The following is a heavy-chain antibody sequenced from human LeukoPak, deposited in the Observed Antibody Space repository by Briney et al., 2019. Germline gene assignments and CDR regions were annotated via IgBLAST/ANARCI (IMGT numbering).Heavy chain of an antibody. J-gene: IGHJ4*02. CDR3: ARDKPVATLGNYFDY. V-gene: IGHV3-48*01. D-gene: IGHD5-12*01. CDR1: GSTFSSYN. CDR2: ISSSSSTI. Sequence: GGSLRLSCAASGSTFSSYNMNWVRQAPGKGLEWVSHISSSSSTIYYADSVKGRFTISRDNAKNSLYLQMNSLRAEDTAVYYCARDKPVATLGNYFDYWGQGTLVTVSS.